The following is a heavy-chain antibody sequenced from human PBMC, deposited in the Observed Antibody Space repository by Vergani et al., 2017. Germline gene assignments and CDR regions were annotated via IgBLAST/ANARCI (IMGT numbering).Heavy chain of an antibody. J-gene: IGHJ6*03. V-gene: IGHV3-23*01. CDR2: VSGSGGST. Sequence: EVQLLESGGGLVQPGGSLRLSCAASGFTFSSYAMSWVRQAPGKGLEWVSAVSGSGGSTYYADSVKGRFTISRDNSKNTLYLQMNSLRAEDTAVYYCAKTPYYYYYMDVWGKGTTVTVSS. CDR3: AKTPYYYYYMDV. CDR1: GFTFSSYA.